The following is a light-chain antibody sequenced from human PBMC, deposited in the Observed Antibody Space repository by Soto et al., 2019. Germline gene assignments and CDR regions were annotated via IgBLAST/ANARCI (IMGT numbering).Light chain of an antibody. J-gene: IGKJ4*01. V-gene: IGKV2-28*01. Sequence: EIVMTQSPLSLPVTPGEPASISCMSSQSLLRTNGHTYLDWYVQKSGQSPKPLIYLASNRAAGVSDRFRGSGSGTNFTLTITKVEADDVGVYYCMQARQTPLTFGGGTKVEIK. CDR3: MQARQTPLT. CDR1: QSLLRTNGHTY. CDR2: LAS.